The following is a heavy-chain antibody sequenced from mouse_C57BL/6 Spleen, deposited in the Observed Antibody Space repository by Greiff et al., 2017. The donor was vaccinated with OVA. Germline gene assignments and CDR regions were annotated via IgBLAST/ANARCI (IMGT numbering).Heavy chain of an antibody. Sequence: QVQLKESGAELVRPGASVTLSCKASGYTFTDYEMHWVKQTPVHGLEWIGAIDPETGGTAYNQKFKGKAILTADKSSSTAYMELRSLTSEDSAVYYCTRDLYYYGSTWYFDVWGTGTTVTVSS. J-gene: IGHJ1*03. D-gene: IGHD1-1*01. CDR1: GYTFTDYE. CDR2: IDPETGGT. CDR3: TRDLYYYGSTWYFDV. V-gene: IGHV1-15*01.